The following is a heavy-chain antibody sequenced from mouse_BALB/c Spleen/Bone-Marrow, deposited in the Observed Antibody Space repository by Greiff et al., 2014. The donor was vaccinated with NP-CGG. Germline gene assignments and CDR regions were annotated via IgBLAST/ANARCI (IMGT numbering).Heavy chain of an antibody. CDR3: ARDKGAWFAY. J-gene: IGHJ3*01. V-gene: IGHV1S126*01. CDR2: IDPSDSET. Sequence: VKLMESGPQLVSPGASVKISCKASGYSFTSYWMHWVKQRPGQGLEWIGMIDPSDSETRLNQKFKDKATLTVDKSSSTAYMQLSSPTSEDSAVYYCARDKGAWFAYWGQGTLVTVSA. CDR1: GYSFTSYW.